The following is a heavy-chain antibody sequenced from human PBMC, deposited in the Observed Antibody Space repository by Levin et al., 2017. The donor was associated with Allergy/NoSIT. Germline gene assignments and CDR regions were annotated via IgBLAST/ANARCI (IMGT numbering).Heavy chain of an antibody. V-gene: IGHV4-4*02. Sequence: AGGSLRLSCAVSGGSISTDNWWSWIRQPPGKGLDWIGEIYRSGDTNHNPSLRSRVTMSVDKSKNHFSLKLSSVTAADTAVYYCATVEGLFCSGVSCSYSFHYWGQGALVTVSS. J-gene: IGHJ4*02. CDR3: ATVEGLFCSGVSCSYSFHY. D-gene: IGHD3-9*01. CDR1: GGSISTDNW. CDR2: IYRSGDT.